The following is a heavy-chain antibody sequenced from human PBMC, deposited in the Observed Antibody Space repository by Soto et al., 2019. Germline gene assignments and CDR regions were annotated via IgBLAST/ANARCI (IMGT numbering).Heavy chain of an antibody. D-gene: IGHD2-21*02. V-gene: IGHV1-2*02. J-gene: IGHJ4*02. Sequence: QVQLVQSGAEVKKPGASVKVSCKAAGYTVTGYYMHWVRQAPGQGLEWMGWINPNSGGTNYAQKFQGRVTMTRDTSISTAYLELSRLRSDDTAVYYCARQIVVVTAPPGYWGPGTLVTVSS. CDR1: GYTVTGYY. CDR3: ARQIVVVTAPPGY. CDR2: INPNSGGT.